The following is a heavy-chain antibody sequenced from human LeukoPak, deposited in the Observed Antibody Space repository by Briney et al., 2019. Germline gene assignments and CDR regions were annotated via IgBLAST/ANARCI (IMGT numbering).Heavy chain of an antibody. CDR1: GGSISNY. Sequence: PSETLSLTCTVSGGSISNYWSWIRQPPGKGLEWIGYIYYSGNTNYNPSLKSRVTISIDTSKNQFSLKLTSVTAADTTVYYCAKMAAIGAMDVWGQGTTVTVSS. D-gene: IGHD2-8*01. CDR2: IYYSGNT. CDR3: AKMAAIGAMDV. V-gene: IGHV4-59*08. J-gene: IGHJ6*02.